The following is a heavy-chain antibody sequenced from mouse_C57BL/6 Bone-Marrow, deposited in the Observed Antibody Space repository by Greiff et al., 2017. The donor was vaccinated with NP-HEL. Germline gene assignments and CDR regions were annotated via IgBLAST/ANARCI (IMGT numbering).Heavy chain of an antibody. CDR3: AGDGYYVDWYFDV. CDR1: GYTFTDYY. CDR2: INPNNGGT. J-gene: IGHJ1*03. D-gene: IGHD2-3*01. V-gene: IGHV1-26*01. Sequence: VQLQQSGPELVKPGASVKISCKASGYTFTDYYMNWVKQSPGKSLEWIGDINPNNGGTSYNQKFKGKATLTVDKSSSTAYMQLRSLTSEDSAVYYCAGDGYYVDWYFDVWGTGTTVTVSA.